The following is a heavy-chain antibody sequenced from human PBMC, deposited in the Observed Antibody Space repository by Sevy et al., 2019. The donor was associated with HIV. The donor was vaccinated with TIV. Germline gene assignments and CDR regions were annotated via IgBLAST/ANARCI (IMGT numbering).Heavy chain of an antibody. CDR2: IYYSGST. V-gene: IGHV4-59*01. CDR1: GGSISSYY. D-gene: IGHD3-22*01. J-gene: IGHJ4*02. CDR3: ARALYYYDSSGYLYYFDY. Sequence: SETLSLTCTVSGGSISSYYWSWIRQPPGKGLEWIRYIYYSGSTNYNPSLKSRVTISVDTSKNQFSLKLSSVTAADTAVYYCARALYYYDSSGYLYYFDYWGQGTLVTVSP.